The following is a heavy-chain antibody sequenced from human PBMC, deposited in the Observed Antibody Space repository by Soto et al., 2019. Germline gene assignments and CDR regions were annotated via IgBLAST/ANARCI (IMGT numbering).Heavy chain of an antibody. CDR3: ATEDGYNSRGGNWFDP. CDR2: TYYRSKWYN. D-gene: IGHD5-12*01. Sequence: SQPLSITGSISWTTLSSTIAACHCIRQPPSRGLEWLGRTYYRSKWYNDYAVSVKSRITINPDTSKNQFSLQLSAVTPEDTAVYYRATEDGYNSRGGNWFDPWGQGTLVTVSS. J-gene: IGHJ5*02. CDR1: WTTLSSTIAA. V-gene: IGHV6-1*01.